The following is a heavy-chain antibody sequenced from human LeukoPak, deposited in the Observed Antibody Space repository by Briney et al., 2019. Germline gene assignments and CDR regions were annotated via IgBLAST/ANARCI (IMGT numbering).Heavy chain of an antibody. V-gene: IGHV1-18*01. J-gene: IGHJ4*02. D-gene: IGHD1-7*01. Sequence: VASVKVSCKTSGYTFSNYGISWVRQAPGQGLEWMGWISADTGNTNFAQKFQDRVTMTSDTSTSTYYMELRSLRSDDTAVYYCARDSRETGTTTDFDYWGQGTLVSASS. CDR1: GYTFSNYG. CDR3: ARDSRETGTTTDFDY. CDR2: ISADTGNT.